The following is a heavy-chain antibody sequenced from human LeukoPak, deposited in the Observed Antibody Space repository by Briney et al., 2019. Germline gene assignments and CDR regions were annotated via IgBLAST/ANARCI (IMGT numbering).Heavy chain of an antibody. J-gene: IGHJ3*02. Sequence: GASVKVSCKASGYTFTGYYMHWVRQAPGQGLEWMGWINPNSGGTNYAQKFQGRVTMTRDTSISTAYMELSRLRSDDTAVYYCARDLLPMGDSDAFDIWGQGTMVTVSS. CDR3: ARDLLPMGDSDAFDI. D-gene: IGHD2-21*02. V-gene: IGHV1-2*02. CDR1: GYTFTGYY. CDR2: INPNSGGT.